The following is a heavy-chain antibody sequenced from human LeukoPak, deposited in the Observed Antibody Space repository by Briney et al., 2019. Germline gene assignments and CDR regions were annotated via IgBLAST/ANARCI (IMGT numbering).Heavy chain of an antibody. Sequence: GGSLRLSCAASGFTFSDTWMHWVRQAPGEGLVWVSRIRSDGSDTRYAESVKGRFTISRDNAKNTLYLQMNSLRAEDTALYYCAKDTRFGELRALGELGFDPWGQGTLVTVSS. CDR1: GFTFSDTW. CDR2: IRSDGSDT. V-gene: IGHV3-74*01. D-gene: IGHD3-10*02. CDR3: AKDTRFGELRALGELGFDP. J-gene: IGHJ5*02.